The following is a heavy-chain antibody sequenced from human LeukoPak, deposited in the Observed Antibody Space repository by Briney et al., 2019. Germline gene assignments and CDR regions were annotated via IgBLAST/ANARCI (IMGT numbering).Heavy chain of an antibody. J-gene: IGHJ4*02. CDR2: TYYRSKWYN. CDR1: GDSVSSNSAA. D-gene: IGHD6-19*01. Sequence: SQTLSLTCAISGDSVSSNSAAWNWTRQSPSRGLEWLGRTYYRSKWYNDYAVSVKSRITINPDTSKNQFSLQLNSVTPEDTAVYYCAREELQWLTNRLGYWGQGTLVTVSS. V-gene: IGHV6-1*01. CDR3: AREELQWLTNRLGY.